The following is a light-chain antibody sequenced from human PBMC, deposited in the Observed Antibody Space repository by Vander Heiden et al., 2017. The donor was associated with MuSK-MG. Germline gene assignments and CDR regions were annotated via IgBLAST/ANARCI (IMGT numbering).Light chain of an antibody. CDR2: ATS. CDR3: QQTYSAPPT. J-gene: IGKJ2*01. Sequence: DIQMTQSPSSLSASVGDRVNLTCRASQSISLYLNWYQLRPGRAPRLLMHATSSVESGVPARFRGSGSGTDFTLTISSLQPEDFGTYFCQQTYSAPPTFGQGTKLDVK. V-gene: IGKV1-39*01. CDR1: QSISLY.